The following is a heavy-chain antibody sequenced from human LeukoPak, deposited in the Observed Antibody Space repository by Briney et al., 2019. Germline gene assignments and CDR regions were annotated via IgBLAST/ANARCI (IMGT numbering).Heavy chain of an antibody. CDR2: IYYSGST. V-gene: IGHV4-31*03. J-gene: IGHJ4*02. Sequence: SETLSLTCTVSGGSISSGGYYWSWIRQHPGKGLEWIGYIYYSGSTYYNPSLKSRVTMSVDTSKNQISLQVTSVTAADTAVYYCAKPYYRSGTGGFDSWGQGTLVTVSS. CDR1: GGSISSGGYY. D-gene: IGHD3-3*01. CDR3: AKPYYRSGTGGFDS.